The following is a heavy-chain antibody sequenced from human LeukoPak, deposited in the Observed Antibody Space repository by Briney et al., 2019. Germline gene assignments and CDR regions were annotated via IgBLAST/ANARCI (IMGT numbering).Heavy chain of an antibody. J-gene: IGHJ4*02. CDR2: ISAYNGNT. CDR3: ARGLSNCSSTSCYMI. D-gene: IGHD2-2*02. V-gene: IGHV1-18*01. Sequence: ASVKVSCKASGYTFTSYGISWVRQAPGQGLEWMGWISAYNGNTNYAQKLQGRVTMTTDTSTSTAYMELRGLRSDDTAVYYCARGLSNCSSTSCYMIWGQGTLVTVSS. CDR1: GYTFTSYG.